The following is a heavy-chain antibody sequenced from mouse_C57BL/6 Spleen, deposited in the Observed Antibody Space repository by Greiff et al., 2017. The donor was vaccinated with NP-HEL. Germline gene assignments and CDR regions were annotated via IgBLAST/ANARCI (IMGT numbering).Heavy chain of an antibody. J-gene: IGHJ2*01. Sequence: DVKLVESGGGLVKPGGSLKLSCAASGFTFSSYAMSWVRQTPEKRLEWVATISDGGSYTYYPDNVKGRFTISRDNAKNNLYLQMSHLKSEDTAMYYCARENGNYNYFDYWGQGTTLTVSS. CDR3: ARENGNYNYFDY. V-gene: IGHV5-4*01. CDR1: GFTFSSYA. CDR2: ISDGGSYT. D-gene: IGHD2-1*01.